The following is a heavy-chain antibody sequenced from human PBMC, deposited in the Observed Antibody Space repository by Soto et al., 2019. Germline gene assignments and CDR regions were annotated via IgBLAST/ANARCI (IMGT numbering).Heavy chain of an antibody. J-gene: IGHJ4*02. CDR2: IIPVFATA. Sequence: QEQLVQSGAEVKEPGSSVKVSCKASGGLFSSYAISWVRQAPGQGLEWMGGIIPVFATAYYAQKFQGRVTITADESTNTAYMELSSLRSEDTAMYYCARGGSGYVLFDAFWGQGALVTVSS. CDR3: ARGGSGYVLFDAF. CDR1: GGLFSSYA. D-gene: IGHD3-22*01. V-gene: IGHV1-69*01.